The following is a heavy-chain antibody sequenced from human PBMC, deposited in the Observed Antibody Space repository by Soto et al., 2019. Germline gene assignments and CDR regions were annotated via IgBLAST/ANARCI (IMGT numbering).Heavy chain of an antibody. V-gene: IGHV3-33*01. J-gene: IGHJ6*02. CDR2: IWYDGSNK. D-gene: IGHD3-10*01. CDR1: GFTFSSYG. Sequence: GGSLRLSCAASGFTFSSYGMHWVRQAPGKGLEWVAVIWYDGSNKYYADSVKGRFTISRDNSKNTLYLQMNSLRAEDTAVYYCAREPSNYYGSGSYFGYGMDVWGQGTTVTVSS. CDR3: AREPSNYYGSGSYFGYGMDV.